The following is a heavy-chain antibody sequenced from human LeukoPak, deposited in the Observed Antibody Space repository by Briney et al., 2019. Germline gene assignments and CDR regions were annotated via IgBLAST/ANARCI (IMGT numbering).Heavy chain of an antibody. J-gene: IGHJ4*02. CDR1: GFTFNNYW. V-gene: IGHV3-74*01. CDR2: ISKDGSTT. D-gene: IGHD5-18*01. Sequence: GGSPRLSCAASGFTFNNYWMHWVRQAPGKGLVWVSRISKDGSTTNYADSVKGRFTISRDNAKSTLYLQMNSLTAEDTALYYCARGASSGYRIDYWGQGTLVTVSS. CDR3: ARGASSGYRIDY.